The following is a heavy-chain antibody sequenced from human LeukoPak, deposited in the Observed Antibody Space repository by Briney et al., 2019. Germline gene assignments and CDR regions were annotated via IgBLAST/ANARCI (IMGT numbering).Heavy chain of an antibody. CDR3: ARDVYSSSSFDC. J-gene: IGHJ4*02. D-gene: IGHD6-6*01. V-gene: IGHV3-7*01. CDR1: GFTFSRYW. CDR2: IKQVGSEK. Sequence: AGGSLMLSCAASGFTFSRYWMSSVRQAPGKGLEWVANIKQVGSEKYYVDSVKGRFTISRDNAKNPLYLQMNTLRADDTSVYYCARDVYSSSSFDCWGQGTLVTVSS.